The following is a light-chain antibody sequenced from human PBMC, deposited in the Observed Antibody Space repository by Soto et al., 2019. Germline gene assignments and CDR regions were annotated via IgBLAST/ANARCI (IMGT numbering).Light chain of an antibody. V-gene: IGLV1-40*01. CDR3: QSYDSSLSSWV. CDR2: GNS. CDR1: SSNIGAGYD. J-gene: IGLJ3*02. Sequence: QPVLTQPPSVSGAPGQRVTISCTGSSSNIGAGYDVHWYQQLPGTASRLLIYGNSNRPSGVPDRFSGSKSGTSASLAITGLQAEDEADYYCQSYDSSLSSWVFGGGTKLTVL.